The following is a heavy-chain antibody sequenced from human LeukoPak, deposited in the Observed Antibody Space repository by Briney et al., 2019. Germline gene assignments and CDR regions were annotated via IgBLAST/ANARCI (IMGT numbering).Heavy chain of an antibody. J-gene: IGHJ4*02. V-gene: IGHV3-7*03. CDR3: AREGGGSYESYFDY. CDR1: GFTFSTYW. Sequence: PGGSLRLSCAASGFTFSTYWMDWVRQAPGKGLEWVANIKEDGSEKYYEDSVKGRFTISRDNAKNSLYLQMNSLRAEDTAVYYCAREGGGSYESYFDYWGQGTLVTVSS. CDR2: IKEDGSEK. D-gene: IGHD1-26*01.